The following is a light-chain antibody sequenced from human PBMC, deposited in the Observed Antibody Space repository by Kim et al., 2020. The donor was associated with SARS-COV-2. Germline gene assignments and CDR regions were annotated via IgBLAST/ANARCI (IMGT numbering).Light chain of an antibody. V-gene: IGLV1-40*01. CDR1: SSNIGTGYD. CDR2: DNS. CDR3: QSYDSSLSGSRV. J-gene: IGLJ3*02. Sequence: VTISCTGSSSNIGTGYDVHWYQQLPGTAPKLLIYDNSNRPSGVPDRFSGSKSGTSASLAITGLQAEDEADYYCQSYDSSLSGSRVFGGGTKLTVL.